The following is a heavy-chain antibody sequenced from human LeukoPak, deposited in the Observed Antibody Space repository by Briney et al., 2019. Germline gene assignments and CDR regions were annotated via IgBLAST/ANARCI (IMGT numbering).Heavy chain of an antibody. CDR2: ISGSGGST. CDR3: AREDPAYCGGDCYPWYFDY. Sequence: PGGSLRLSCAASGFTFSSYGMSWVRQAPGKGLEWVSAISGSGGSTYYADSVKGRFTISRDNAKNSLYLQMNSLRAEDTALYYCAREDPAYCGGDCYPWYFDYWGQGTLVTVSS. V-gene: IGHV3-23*01. J-gene: IGHJ4*02. CDR1: GFTFSSYG. D-gene: IGHD2-21*02.